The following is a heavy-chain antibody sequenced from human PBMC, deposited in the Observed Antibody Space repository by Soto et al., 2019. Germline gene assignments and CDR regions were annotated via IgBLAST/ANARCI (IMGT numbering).Heavy chain of an antibody. CDR1: GFTFSSYA. J-gene: IGHJ6*02. Sequence: EVQQLESGGGLVQPGGSLRLSCAASGFTFSSYAMSWVRQAPGKGLEWVSAISGSGGSTYYADSVKGRFTISRDNSKNTLYLQMNSLRAEDTAVYYCAGSKEVAAARIYGMDVWGQGTTVTVSS. V-gene: IGHV3-23*01. CDR3: AGSKEVAAARIYGMDV. D-gene: IGHD6-13*01. CDR2: ISGSGGST.